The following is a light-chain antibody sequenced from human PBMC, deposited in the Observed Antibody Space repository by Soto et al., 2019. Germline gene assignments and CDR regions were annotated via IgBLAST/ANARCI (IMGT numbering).Light chain of an antibody. V-gene: IGKV4-1*01. Sequence: DIVMTQSPDSLAVSLGERATINCKSSQSVLYSSNNKNYLAWYQQKPGQPPKLLIYWASTRESGVPDRFSGSGSGTDFTLTSSSLQAEDVAVYYCKQYYSTRTFGQGTKVEIK. CDR3: KQYYSTRT. CDR2: WAS. J-gene: IGKJ1*01. CDR1: QSVLYSSNNKNY.